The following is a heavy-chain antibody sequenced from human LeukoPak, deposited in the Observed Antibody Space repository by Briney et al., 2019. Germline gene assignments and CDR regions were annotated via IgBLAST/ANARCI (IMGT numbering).Heavy chain of an antibody. CDR2: IYPGDSDT. J-gene: IGHJ4*02. V-gene: IGHV5-51*01. CDR1: GYSFTSYW. CDR3: ARLGIAAAGTGGYFDY. Sequence: GESLKISCKGSGYSFTSYWIGWVRQMPGKGLEWMGIIYPGDSDTRYSPSFQGQVTISADKSISTAYLQWSSLKASDTAMYYCARLGIAAAGTGGYFDYWGQRTLVTVSS. D-gene: IGHD6-13*01.